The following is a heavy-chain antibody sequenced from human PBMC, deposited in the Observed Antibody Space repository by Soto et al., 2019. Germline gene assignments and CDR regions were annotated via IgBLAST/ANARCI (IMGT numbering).Heavy chain of an antibody. J-gene: IGHJ4*02. CDR2: IIPMFGTA. CDR1: GGTFSTYA. V-gene: IGHV1-69*12. D-gene: IGHD5-18*01. Sequence: QVQLVQSGAEVKKPESSVTVSCKATGGTFSTYAISWVRQAPGQGLEWMGGIIPMFGTANYAQRFQDRVTITADESTNTVYMELSSLRSEDTAVYFCASGIQLWLRRINNGYSGWGQGTLVTVSS. CDR3: ASGIQLWLRRINNGYSG.